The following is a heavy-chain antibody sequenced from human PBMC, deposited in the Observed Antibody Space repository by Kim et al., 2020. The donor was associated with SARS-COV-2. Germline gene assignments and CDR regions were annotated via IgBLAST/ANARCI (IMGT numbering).Heavy chain of an antibody. V-gene: IGHV4-39*01. D-gene: IGHD2-21*01. CDR3: AARATDCDRTNCYDDA. Sequence: SETLSLTCSVSRGSITSRSYYWGWIRQSPGMGLEWIGSIRYSATTYYNPSLKSRVIISVDTSKNKFSLKLSSVTAGDSALYYCAARATDCDRTNCYDDA. CDR1: RGSITSRSYY. CDR2: IRYSATT. J-gene: IGHJ3*01.